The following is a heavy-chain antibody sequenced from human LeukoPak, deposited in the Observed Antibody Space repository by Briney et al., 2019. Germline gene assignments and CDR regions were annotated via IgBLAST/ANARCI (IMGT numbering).Heavy chain of an antibody. J-gene: IGHJ6*02. D-gene: IGHD2-15*01. Sequence: PGGSLRLSCAASGFTFSSYAMSWVRQAPGKGLEWVSAISGSGGNTYYADSVKGRFTISRDNSKNTLYLQMNSLRAEDTAIYFCATDIVSNYYYGLDVWGQGTTVTVSS. CDR1: GFTFSSYA. CDR2: ISGSGGNT. V-gene: IGHV3-23*01. CDR3: ATDIVSNYYYGLDV.